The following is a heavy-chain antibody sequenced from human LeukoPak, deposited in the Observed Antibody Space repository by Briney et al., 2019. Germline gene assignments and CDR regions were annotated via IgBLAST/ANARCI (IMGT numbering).Heavy chain of an antibody. CDR2: IKSKTDGGTT. J-gene: IGHJ3*02. V-gene: IGHV3-15*01. CDR3: TTAVPAAILLRPDAFDI. Sequence: GGSLRLSCAASGFTFSNAWMSWVRQAPGKGLEWVGRIKSKTDGGTTDYAAPVKGRFTISRDDSKNTLYLQMNSLKTEDTAVYYCTTAVPAAILLRPDAFDIWGQGTMVTVSS. CDR1: GFTFSNAW. D-gene: IGHD2-2*01.